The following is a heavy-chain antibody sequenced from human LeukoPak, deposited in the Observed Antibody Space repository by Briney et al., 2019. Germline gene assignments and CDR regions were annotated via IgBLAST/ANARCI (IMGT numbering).Heavy chain of an antibody. CDR3: ARRAGAYSHPYDY. Sequence: GGSLRLSCAASGFTFSSYAMTWVRQAPGKGLEWVSGISGSGGSTYYADSVKGRFTISRDNSKNTLYLQMNSLRAEDTAVYYCARRAGAYSHPYDYWGQGTLVTVSS. V-gene: IGHV3-23*01. J-gene: IGHJ4*02. CDR1: GFTFSSYA. CDR2: ISGSGGST. D-gene: IGHD4/OR15-4a*01.